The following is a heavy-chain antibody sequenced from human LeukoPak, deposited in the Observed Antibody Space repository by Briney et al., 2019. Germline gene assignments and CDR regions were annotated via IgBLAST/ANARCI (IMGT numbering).Heavy chain of an antibody. CDR1: GGSISSGDYY. J-gene: IGHJ4*02. Sequence: PSQTLSLTCTVSGGSISSGDYYWSWIRQPPGKGLEWIGYIYYSGTTYYNPSHKSRVTISIDTSKNQFSLNLSSVTVADTAVYYCAREITTASRLDYWGQGTLVTVPS. D-gene: IGHD3-22*01. CDR3: AREITTASRLDY. CDR2: IYYSGTT. V-gene: IGHV4-30-4*08.